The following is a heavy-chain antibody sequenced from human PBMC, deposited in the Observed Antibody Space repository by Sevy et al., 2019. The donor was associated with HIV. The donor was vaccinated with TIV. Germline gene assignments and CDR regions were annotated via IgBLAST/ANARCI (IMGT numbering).Heavy chain of an antibody. J-gene: IGHJ4*02. CDR3: AKDTSYYYDSSGYYHY. V-gene: IGHV3-23*01. CDR1: GFTFSSYA. CDR2: ISGSGGST. D-gene: IGHD3-22*01. Sequence: GGSLRLSCAASGFTFSSYAMSWVRQAPGKGLEWVSAISGSGGSTYYADSVKGRFTISRDNSKNPLYLQMNSLRAEDTAVYYCAKDTSYYYDSSGYYHYWGQGTLVTVS.